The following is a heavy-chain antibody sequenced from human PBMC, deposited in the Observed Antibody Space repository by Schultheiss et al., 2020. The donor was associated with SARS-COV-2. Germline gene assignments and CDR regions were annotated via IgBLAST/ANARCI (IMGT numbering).Heavy chain of an antibody. CDR1: GGSISSSSYY. CDR2: IYYSGST. CDR3: AGVPAVTFRYYYYYYMDV. V-gene: IGHV4-39*07. D-gene: IGHD2-2*01. Sequence: SETLSLTCTVSGGSISSSSYYWGWIRQPPGKGLEWIGSIYYSGSTYYNPSLKSRVTISVDTSKNQFSLKLSSVTAADTAVYYCAGVPAVTFRYYYYYYMDVWGKGTTVTVSS. J-gene: IGHJ6*03.